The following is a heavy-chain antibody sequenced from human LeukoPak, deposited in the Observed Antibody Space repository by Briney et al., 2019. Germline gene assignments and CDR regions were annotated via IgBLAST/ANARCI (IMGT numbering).Heavy chain of an antibody. J-gene: IGHJ4*02. CDR3: AKPPPDSSSWLFDY. Sequence: GGSLRLSCAASGFTFSSYEMNWVRQAPGKGLEWVSYISSSGSTIYYADSVKGRFTISRDNAKNSLYLQMNSLRAEDTAVYYCAKPPPDSSSWLFDYWGQGTLVTVSS. D-gene: IGHD6-13*01. CDR1: GFTFSSYE. CDR2: ISSSGSTI. V-gene: IGHV3-48*03.